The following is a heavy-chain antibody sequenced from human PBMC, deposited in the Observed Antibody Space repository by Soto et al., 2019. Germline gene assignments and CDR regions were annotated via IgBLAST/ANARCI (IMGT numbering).Heavy chain of an antibody. CDR1: GGSISSGGYS. CDR3: ARVGGEGYCSGGSCYFFDY. D-gene: IGHD2-15*01. Sequence: SETLSLTCAVSGGSISSGGYSWSWIRQPPGKGLEWIGYIYHSGSTYYNPSLKSRVTISVDRSKNQFSLKLSSVTAADTAVYYCARVGGEGYCSGGSCYFFDYWGQGTLVTVSS. CDR2: IYHSGST. J-gene: IGHJ4*02. V-gene: IGHV4-30-2*01.